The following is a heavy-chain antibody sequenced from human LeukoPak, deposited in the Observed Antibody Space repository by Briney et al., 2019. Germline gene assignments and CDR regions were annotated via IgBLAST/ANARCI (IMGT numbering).Heavy chain of an antibody. CDR3: TRDLDSYGMNNWFDP. J-gene: IGHJ5*02. D-gene: IGHD5-18*01. Sequence: GGSLRLSCTTSGFTFGDYGMSWVRQAPGKGLEWVGFIRSKAYGGTTENAASVKGRFTISRDDSKSIAYLQMNSLKTEDTAVYYCTRDLDSYGMNNWFDPWGQGTLVTVSS. CDR2: IRSKAYGGTT. V-gene: IGHV3-49*04. CDR1: GFTFGDYG.